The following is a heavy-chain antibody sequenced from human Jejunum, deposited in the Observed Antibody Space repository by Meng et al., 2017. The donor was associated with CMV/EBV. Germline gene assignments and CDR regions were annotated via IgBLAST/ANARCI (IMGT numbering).Heavy chain of an antibody. CDR3: ARNWYYYDTRPQLGY. J-gene: IGHJ4*02. D-gene: IGHD3-22*01. V-gene: IGHV3-30-3*01. Sequence: QVQLVESGGGVVQPGKSLRLSLAASGFTFSNYAMHWVRQAPGKGLEWVAVISYDGSNRYYADSVKGRFTISRDNSKNTLYLQMNSLRAEDTAVYYCARNWYYYDTRPQLGYWGQGTLVTVS. CDR1: GFTFSNYA. CDR2: ISYDGSNR.